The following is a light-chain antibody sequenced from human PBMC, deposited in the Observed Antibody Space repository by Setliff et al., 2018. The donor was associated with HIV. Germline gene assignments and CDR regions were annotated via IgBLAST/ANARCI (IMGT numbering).Light chain of an antibody. CDR3: QQYGSSLLT. Sequence: EIVLTQSPGTLSLSPGESATLSCRASQSVSSSYLAWYQQKPGQAPRLLIYGASSRATGIPDRFSGGGSGTDFTLTISRLDPEDFAVYYCQQYGSSLLTFGGGTKVDIK. CDR2: GAS. J-gene: IGKJ4*01. V-gene: IGKV3-20*01. CDR1: QSVSSSY.